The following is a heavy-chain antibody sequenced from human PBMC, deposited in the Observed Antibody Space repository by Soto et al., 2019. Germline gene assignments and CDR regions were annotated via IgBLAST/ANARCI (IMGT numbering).Heavy chain of an antibody. CDR1: GGSVSSGSYY. J-gene: IGHJ4*02. CDR3: ARSGYSYGPNPLLD. Sequence: PSETLSLTCTVSGGSVSSGSYYWSWIRQPPGKGLEWIGYIYYSGSTNYNPSLKSRVTISVDTSKNQFSLKLSSVTAADTAVYYCARSGYSYGPNPLLDRGQRTPVTVSS. D-gene: IGHD5-18*01. CDR2: IYYSGST. V-gene: IGHV4-61*01.